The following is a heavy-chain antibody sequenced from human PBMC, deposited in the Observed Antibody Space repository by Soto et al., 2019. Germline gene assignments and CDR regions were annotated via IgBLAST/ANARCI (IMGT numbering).Heavy chain of an antibody. Sequence: QLVQSGAEVKEPGSSVKVSCKASGGSFSSYGISWVRQAPGHGLEWMGGIIPMLGSPNYAQKFQGKVTITADESTRTAYIELSSLTSEDTAVYFCAQDSYFYGSGTPLRLIVYWGQGTLVTVSS. CDR1: GGSFSSYG. J-gene: IGHJ4*02. CDR3: AQDSYFYGSGTPLRLIVY. D-gene: IGHD3-10*01. CDR2: IIPMLGSP. V-gene: IGHV1-69*01.